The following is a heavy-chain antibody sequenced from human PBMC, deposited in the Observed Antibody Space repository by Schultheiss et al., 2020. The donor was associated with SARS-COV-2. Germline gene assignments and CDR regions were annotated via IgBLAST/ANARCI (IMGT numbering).Heavy chain of an antibody. D-gene: IGHD5-24*01. Sequence: GSLRLSCAASGLTVSNNHMTWVRQAPGKGLEWIGSIYYSGSTYYNPSLKSRVTFSLDTSKKQFSLRLNSVTAADTAVYYCARATRVESLFSVRGGSFDFWGQGTLVTVSS. CDR2: IYYSGST. CDR1: GLTVSNNH. CDR3: ARATRVESLFSVRGGSFDF. V-gene: IGHV4-59*02. J-gene: IGHJ4*02.